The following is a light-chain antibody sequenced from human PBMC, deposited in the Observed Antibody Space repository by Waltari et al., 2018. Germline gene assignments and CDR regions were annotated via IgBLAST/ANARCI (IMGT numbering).Light chain of an antibody. CDR1: QSVTSA. J-gene: IGKJ1*01. CDR3: QHYLRLPVT. Sequence: EIVLTQSPGTLSLSPGESATLSCRTSQSVTSALAWYQQKPGQAPRLLIYGASNRATGIPDRFSGSGSGTDFSLTISSLEPEDVAVYYCQHYLRLPVTFGQGTKVEVK. V-gene: IGKV3-20*01. CDR2: GAS.